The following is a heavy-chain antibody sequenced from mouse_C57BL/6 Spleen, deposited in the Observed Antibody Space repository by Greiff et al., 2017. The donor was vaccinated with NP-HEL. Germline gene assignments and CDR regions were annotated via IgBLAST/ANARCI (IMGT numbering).Heavy chain of an antibody. Sequence: EVKVVESGGGLVKPGGSLKLSCAASGFTFSDYGMHWVRQAPEKGLEWVAYISSGSSTIYYADTVKGRFTISRDNAKNTLFLQMTSLRSEDTAMYYCARDDLYYYAMDYWGQGTSVTVSS. CDR2: ISSGSSTI. D-gene: IGHD2-12*01. J-gene: IGHJ4*01. CDR3: ARDDLYYYAMDY. V-gene: IGHV5-17*01. CDR1: GFTFSDYG.